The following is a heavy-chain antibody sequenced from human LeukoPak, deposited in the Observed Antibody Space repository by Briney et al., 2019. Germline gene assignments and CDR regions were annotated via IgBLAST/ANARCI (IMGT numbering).Heavy chain of an antibody. V-gene: IGHV4-39*01. CDR3: ARHPLIATAGHGAFDI. D-gene: IGHD6-13*01. J-gene: IGHJ3*02. CDR1: GGSISSSSYN. Sequence: PSETLSLTCTVSGGSISSSSYNCAWIRQPPGKGLEWIGSLYYRGTTYYNPSLKSRVTISVDTSKNQFSLKLSSVTAADSAVYYCARHPLIATAGHGAFDIWGQGTVVTVSS. CDR2: LYYRGTT.